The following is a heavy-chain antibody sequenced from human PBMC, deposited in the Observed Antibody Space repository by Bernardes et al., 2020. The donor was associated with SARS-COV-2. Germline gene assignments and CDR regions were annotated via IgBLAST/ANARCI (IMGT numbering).Heavy chain of an antibody. V-gene: IGHV4-34*01. J-gene: IGHJ6*02. CDR2: INHSGST. CDR1: GGSFSGYY. CDR3: ARGKTVTTFYYYYGMDV. Sequence: SETLSLTCAVYGGSFSGYYWSWIRQPPGKGLEWIGEINHSGSTNYNPSLKSRVTISVDTSKNQFSLKLSSVTAADTAVYYCARGKTVTTFYYYYGMDVWGQGTTVTVSS. D-gene: IGHD4-17*01.